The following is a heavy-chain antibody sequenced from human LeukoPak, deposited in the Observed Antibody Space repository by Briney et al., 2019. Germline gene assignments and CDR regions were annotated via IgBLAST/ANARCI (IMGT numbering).Heavy chain of an antibody. CDR3: AKAGNAYNWNPFDR. J-gene: IGHJ4*02. D-gene: IGHD1-20*01. V-gene: IGHV3-30*09. CDR1: GFPFSYYS. CDR2: ISYDEDNK. Sequence: PGRSLRLSCAASGFPFSYYSMHWVRQAPGKGLEWVAVISYDEDNKYYADSVKGRFAISRDNSKDTLYLQMNSLRAGDTAVYYCAKAGNAYNWNPFDRWGQGTLVTVSS.